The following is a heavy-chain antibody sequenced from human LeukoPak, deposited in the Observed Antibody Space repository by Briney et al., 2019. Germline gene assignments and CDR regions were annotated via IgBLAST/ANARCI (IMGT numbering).Heavy chain of an antibody. CDR2: MNPNSGNT. J-gene: IGHJ6*02. CDR3: ARIRMNYYDSSGYGYYYYYYGMDV. V-gene: IGHV1-8*01. Sequence: ASVKVSCKASGYTFTSYDINWVRQATGQGLEWMGWMNPNSGNTGYAQKFQGRVTMTRNTSISTAYTELSSLRSEDTAVYYCARIRMNYYDSSGYGYYYYYYGMDVWGQGTTVTVSS. CDR1: GYTFTSYD. D-gene: IGHD3-22*01.